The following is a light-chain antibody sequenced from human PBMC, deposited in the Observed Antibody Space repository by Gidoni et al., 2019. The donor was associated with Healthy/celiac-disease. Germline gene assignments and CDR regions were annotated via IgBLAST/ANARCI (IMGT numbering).Light chain of an antibody. CDR2: GAS. CDR1: QSVSSSY. CDR3: QQYGSSPGYT. J-gene: IGKJ2*01. Sequence: EIVLTQSPGTLSLSPGDRATLSCRASQSVSSSYLAWYQQKPGQAPRLLIYGASRRATGIPDRFSGSGSGTDFTLTISRLEPEDFAVYYCQQYGSSPGYTFGQXTKLEIK. V-gene: IGKV3-20*01.